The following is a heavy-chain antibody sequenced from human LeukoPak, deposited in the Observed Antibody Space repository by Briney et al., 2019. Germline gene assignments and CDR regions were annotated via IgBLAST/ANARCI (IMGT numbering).Heavy chain of an antibody. V-gene: IGHV4-39*07. CDR1: GGSISSSSYY. J-gene: IGHJ4*02. CDR3: ARYHNGYDDY. Sequence: PSETLSLTCTVSGGSISSSSYYWGWIRQPPGKGLEWIGTIYYGGNTYYNPSLKSRVTIALDRSKSQFSLKLSSVTDADTAVYYCARYHNGYDDYWGQGSLVTVSS. D-gene: IGHD5-12*01. CDR2: IYYGGNT.